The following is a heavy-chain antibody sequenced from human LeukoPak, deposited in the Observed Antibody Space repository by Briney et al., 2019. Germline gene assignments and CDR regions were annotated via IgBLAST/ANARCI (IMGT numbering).Heavy chain of an antibody. CDR1: GGSISSSSYY. J-gene: IGHJ3*02. V-gene: IGHV4-39*01. Sequence: SETLSLTCTVSGGSISSSSYYWGWIRQPPGKGLEWIGSIYYSGSTYYNPSLKSRVTISVDTSKNQFSLKLSSVTAADTAVYYCARVPITGTTFAFDIWGQGTMVTVSS. CDR2: IYYSGST. D-gene: IGHD1-7*01. CDR3: ARVPITGTTFAFDI.